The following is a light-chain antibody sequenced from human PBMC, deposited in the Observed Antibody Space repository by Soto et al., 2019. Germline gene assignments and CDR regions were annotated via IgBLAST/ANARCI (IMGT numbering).Light chain of an antibody. V-gene: IGKV3-11*01. J-gene: IGKJ5*01. Sequence: EIVLTQSPATLSLSPGERATLSCRASQSVSSYLAWYQQKPGQAPRLLIYDASNRPTAIPARFSGSGSGTDFTLTISSLEPEDVSVYYCQQRSNWPAITFGQGTRLEIK. CDR3: QQRSNWPAIT. CDR2: DAS. CDR1: QSVSSY.